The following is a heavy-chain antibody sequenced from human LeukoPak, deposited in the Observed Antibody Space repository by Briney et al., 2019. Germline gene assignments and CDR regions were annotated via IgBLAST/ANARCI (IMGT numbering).Heavy chain of an antibody. J-gene: IGHJ6*03. CDR1: PVTISGNY. CDR2: IYSGGST. V-gene: IGHV3-53*01. Sequence: GGTLRLPCAASPVTISGNYMGGVRQAPGGGLEWVSGIYSGGSTYYADSVKGRFTISRDNSKNTLYLQMNSLRAEDTAVYYCARAPLGSYYYYYYRDVWGKGTTVTVSS. CDR3: ARAPLGSYYYYYYRDV. D-gene: IGHD7-27*01.